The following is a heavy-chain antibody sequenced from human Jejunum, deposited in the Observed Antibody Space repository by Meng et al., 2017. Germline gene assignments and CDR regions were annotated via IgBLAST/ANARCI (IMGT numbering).Heavy chain of an antibody. V-gene: IGHV1-3*01. CDR2: ITAGNGNT. CDR3: ARDMPYSSGSFDY. CDR1: RFTFLSYA. J-gene: IGHJ4*02. D-gene: IGHD3-10*01. Sequence: ASVKVSCKASRFTFLSYAIYWVRQAPGQRLEWMEWITAGNGNTKYSQKFQGRVTISRDTSASTAYMELSSLRFEDTAVYYCARDMPYSSGSFDYWGQGTLVTVSS.